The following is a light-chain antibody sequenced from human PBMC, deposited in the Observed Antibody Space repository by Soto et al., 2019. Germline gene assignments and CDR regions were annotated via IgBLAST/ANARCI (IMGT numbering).Light chain of an antibody. CDR2: WAS. Sequence: DIVMTQSPDSLAVSLGERATINCKSSQSVIYSANNKNCLAWYQQKPGQPPKLLIYWASTRESGVPDRFSCSGSGTDFTLTISSLQAEDVAVYYCQQYLGIPRTFGQGTKVEIK. CDR1: QSVIYSANNKNC. V-gene: IGKV4-1*01. CDR3: QQYLGIPRT. J-gene: IGKJ1*01.